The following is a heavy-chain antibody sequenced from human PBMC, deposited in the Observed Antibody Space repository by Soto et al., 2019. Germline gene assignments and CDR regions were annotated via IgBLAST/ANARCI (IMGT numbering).Heavy chain of an antibody. Sequence: GGSLRLSCAASGFPFSSYVMSWVRQAPGKGLEWVSAMSGSGGSTYYADSVKGRFTISRDNSKNTLYLQMNSLRAEDTAVYYCAKDVAARRGYFDYWGQGTLVTVSS. CDR3: AKDVAARRGYFDY. CDR1: GFPFSSYV. V-gene: IGHV3-23*01. CDR2: MSGSGGST. D-gene: IGHD6-6*01. J-gene: IGHJ4*02.